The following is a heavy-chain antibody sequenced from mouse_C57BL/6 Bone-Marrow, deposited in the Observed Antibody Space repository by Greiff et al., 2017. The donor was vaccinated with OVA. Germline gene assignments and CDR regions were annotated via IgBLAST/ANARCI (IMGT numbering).Heavy chain of an antibody. CDR2: ISSGGSYT. D-gene: IGHD2-3*01. CDR3: GIRDGYYWFAY. V-gene: IGHV5-6*01. Sequence: EVQRVESGGDLVKPGGSLKLSCAASGFTFSSYGMSWVRQTPDKRLEWVATISSGGSYTYYPDSVKGLFTISRDNAKNTLYLQMSSLKSEDTAMYDWGIRDGYYWFAYWGQGTLVTVSA. J-gene: IGHJ3*01. CDR1: GFTFSSYG.